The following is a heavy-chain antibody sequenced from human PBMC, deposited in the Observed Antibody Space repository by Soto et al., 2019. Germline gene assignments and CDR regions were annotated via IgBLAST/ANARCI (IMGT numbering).Heavy chain of an antibody. CDR2: VSHDGRNT. D-gene: IGHD6-19*01. Sequence: VQLVASGGGVVQPGRSLRLSCAASGFTFSDYAMHWVRQAPGKGLEWVAVVSHDGRNTHYADSVKGRFTISRDSSKKTVSLEMTSLRAEDTADYYCAKGGRQWLVTSDFNYWCQGALVTVSS. CDR3: AKGGRQWLVTSDFNY. J-gene: IGHJ4*02. CDR1: GFTFSDYA. V-gene: IGHV3-30*18.